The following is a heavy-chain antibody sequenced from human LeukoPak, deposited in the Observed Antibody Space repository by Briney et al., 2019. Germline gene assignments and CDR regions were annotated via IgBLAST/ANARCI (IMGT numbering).Heavy chain of an antibody. V-gene: IGHV3-23*01. Sequence: PGGSQRLSCAASGYTFYNYAVTWVRQAPGKGLEWVSSISHDGASTHYADSVKGRFTISRDNSKNTVFLQMDSLRAEDTAVYFCAKYGSGQLWLLGWYFDFRGRGTLVSVSS. CDR1: GYTFYNYA. D-gene: IGHD3-16*01. CDR2: ISHDGAST. CDR3: AKYGSGQLWLLGWYFDF. J-gene: IGHJ2*01.